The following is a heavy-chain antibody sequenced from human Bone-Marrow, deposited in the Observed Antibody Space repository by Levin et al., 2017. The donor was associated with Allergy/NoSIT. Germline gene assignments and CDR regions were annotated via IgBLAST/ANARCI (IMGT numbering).Heavy chain of an antibody. CDR1: GGTFSSYA. Sequence: GGSLRLSCKASGGTFSSYAISWVRQAPGQGLEWMGGIIPIFGTANYAQKFQGRVTITADESTSTAYMELSSLRSEDTAVYYCARDSSYYYMDVWGKGTTVTVSS. CDR2: IIPIFGTA. V-gene: IGHV1-69*01. CDR3: ARDSSYYYMDV. J-gene: IGHJ6*03.